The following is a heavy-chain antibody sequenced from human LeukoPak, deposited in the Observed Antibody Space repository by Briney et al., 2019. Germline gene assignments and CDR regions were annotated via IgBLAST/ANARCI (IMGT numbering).Heavy chain of an antibody. D-gene: IGHD5-18*01. Sequence: PSETLSLTCTVSGCSVSSYYWSWIRQPPGKGLEWIGYIYYSGSTNYNPSLKSRVTISVDTSKNQFPLKLSSVTAADTAVYYCARGDTAMVRWGQGTLVTVSS. CDR3: ARGDTAMVR. V-gene: IGHV4-59*02. J-gene: IGHJ4*02. CDR1: GCSVSSYY. CDR2: IYYSGST.